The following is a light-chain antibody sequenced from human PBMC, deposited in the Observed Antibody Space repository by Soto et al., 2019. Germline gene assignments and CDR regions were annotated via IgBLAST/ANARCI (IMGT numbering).Light chain of an antibody. CDR1: QSVSSTY. CDR2: GTT. CDR3: QKYGSLTSST. J-gene: IGKJ1*01. V-gene: IGKV3-20*01. Sequence: EIVLTQSAGTLTLCPGERATLSCRASQSVSSTYLAWYQQKPGQAPRLIIYGTTSRATGIPDRFSGSGSGTDFTLTISRLEPEDFAVYYCQKYGSLTSSTFGQGTKVEIK.